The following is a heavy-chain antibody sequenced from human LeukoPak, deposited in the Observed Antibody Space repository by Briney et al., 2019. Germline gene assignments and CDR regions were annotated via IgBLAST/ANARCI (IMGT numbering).Heavy chain of an antibody. V-gene: IGHV3-23*01. CDR2: IGVSGGST. J-gene: IGHJ4*02. Sequence: PGGSLRLSCAASGFTFSSYAMSWVRQAPGKGLEWVSAIGVSGGSTFYADSVKGRFTISRDNSKNTLYLQMNSLRAEDTAVYYCAKGTIDGERYYYGTSGGQGTLVTVSS. D-gene: IGHD3-10*01. CDR3: AKGTIDGERYYYGTS. CDR1: GFTFSSYA.